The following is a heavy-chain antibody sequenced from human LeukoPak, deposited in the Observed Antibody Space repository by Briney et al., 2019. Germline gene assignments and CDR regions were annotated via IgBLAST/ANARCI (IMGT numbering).Heavy chain of an antibody. CDR1: GFTLSDDYMY. CDR3: ARDGNSIMVDLDY. J-gene: IGHJ4*02. D-gene: IGHD2-8*01. V-gene: IGHV1-2*02. Sequence: ASVKVSCKASGFTLSDDYMYMYWVRQAPGQGLEWMGWINTNSGVTNYAQKFQGRVTMTRDTSISTLYMELSGLRLDDTAVYYCARDGNSIMVDLDYWGQGTLVTVSS. CDR2: INTNSGVT.